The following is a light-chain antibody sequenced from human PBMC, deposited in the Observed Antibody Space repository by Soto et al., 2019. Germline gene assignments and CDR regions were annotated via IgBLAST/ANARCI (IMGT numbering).Light chain of an antibody. V-gene: IGLV1-40*01. J-gene: IGLJ2*01. CDR3: HSYDSRLSGSG. Sequence: QSVLTQPPSVSGAPGQRVTISCTGNNSNIGGGYDVHWYQQLPGTAPKLLIYGNNNRPSGVPDRFSGSKSYASASLAITGLQSEDEADYYCHSYDSRLSGSGFGGGTKVTVL. CDR1: NSNIGGGYD. CDR2: GNN.